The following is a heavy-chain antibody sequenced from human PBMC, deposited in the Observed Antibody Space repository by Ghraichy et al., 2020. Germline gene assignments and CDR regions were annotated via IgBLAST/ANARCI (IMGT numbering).Heavy chain of an antibody. J-gene: IGHJ6*02. V-gene: IGHV1-24*01. CDR1: GYTLSTLS. CDR2: FDPEDGET. Sequence: ASVKVSCKVSGYTLSTLSINRDLQSPGQGLEWMGGFDPEDGETIYAQKFQGRVTMTEDTSTDTAYMDLTSLSSEDTAVYYCAIETACTGGSCYFRRGDYGMDVWGQGTTVTVSS. CDR3: AIETACTGGSCYFRRGDYGMDV. D-gene: IGHD2-15*01.